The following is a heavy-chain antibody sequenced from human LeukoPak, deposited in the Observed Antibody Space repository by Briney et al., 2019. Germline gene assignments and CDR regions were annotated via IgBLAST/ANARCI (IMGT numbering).Heavy chain of an antibody. Sequence: SGGSLRLSCAASGFTFSSYTMNWVRQAPGKGLEWVSFISTSSSYIYYADSVKGRFTISRDNAKNSLFLQMNSLRAEDTAVYYCANGFYGSGSEKDAFDIWGQGTMVTVSS. V-gene: IGHV3-21*01. J-gene: IGHJ3*02. CDR2: ISTSSSYI. D-gene: IGHD3-10*01. CDR1: GFTFSSYT. CDR3: ANGFYGSGSEKDAFDI.